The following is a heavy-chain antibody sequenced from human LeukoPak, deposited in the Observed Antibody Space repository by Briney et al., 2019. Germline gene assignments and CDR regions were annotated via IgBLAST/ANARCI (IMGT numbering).Heavy chain of an antibody. CDR2: IRYDGSNK. Sequence: GGSLRRSCAASGLTFSSYGTHWVRQAPGKGLEWVAFIRYDGSNKYYADSVKGRFTISRDNSKNTLYLQMNSLRAEDTAVYYCAKDQMDIVIVTAASLNYWGQGTLVTVSS. CDR1: GLTFSSYG. D-gene: IGHD2-2*03. J-gene: IGHJ4*02. V-gene: IGHV3-30*02. CDR3: AKDQMDIVIVTAASLNY.